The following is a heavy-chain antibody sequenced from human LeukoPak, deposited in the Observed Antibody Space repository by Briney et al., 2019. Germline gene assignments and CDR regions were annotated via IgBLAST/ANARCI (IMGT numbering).Heavy chain of an antibody. Sequence: ASVKVSCTASGYTFTSYGISWVRQAPGQGLEWMGWISAYKGNTNYAQKLQGRVTMTTETSTSIAYMELRSLRSDDTAVYYCARDWAEGSYGPDYWGQGTLVTVSS. V-gene: IGHV1-18*01. CDR2: ISAYKGNT. J-gene: IGHJ4*02. D-gene: IGHD5-18*01. CDR1: GYTFTSYG. CDR3: ARDWAEGSYGPDY.